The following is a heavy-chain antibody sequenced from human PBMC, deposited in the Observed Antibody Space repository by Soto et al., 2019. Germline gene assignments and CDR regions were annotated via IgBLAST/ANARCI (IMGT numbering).Heavy chain of an antibody. J-gene: IGHJ6*02. CDR2: ISGSGGST. CDR1: GFTFSSYA. D-gene: IGHD5-12*01. Sequence: VQLLESGGGLVQPGGSLRLSCAASGFTFSSYAMSWVRQAPGKGLEWVSAISGSGGSTYYADSVKGRFTISRDNSKNTLYLQMNSLRAEDTAVYYCAKTGRSGYDLGYYYYGMDVWGQGTTVTVSS. CDR3: AKTGRSGYDLGYYYYGMDV. V-gene: IGHV3-23*01.